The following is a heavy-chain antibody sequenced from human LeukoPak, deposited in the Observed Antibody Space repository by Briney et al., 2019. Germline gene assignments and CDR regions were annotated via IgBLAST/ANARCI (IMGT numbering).Heavy chain of an antibody. D-gene: IGHD3-3*01. Sequence: PGGSLRLSCAASGFTFSSYNTDWDRQAPGKGLEWVAFIQSDGSNKYYTDSIKGRFTISRDNSKITLYLQMNSLRPEDTAVYYCAKPSTISIFGLETTYFDPWGQGTLVTVSS. V-gene: IGHV3-30*02. CDR1: GFTFSSYN. J-gene: IGHJ5*02. CDR2: IQSDGSNK. CDR3: AKPSTISIFGLETTYFDP.